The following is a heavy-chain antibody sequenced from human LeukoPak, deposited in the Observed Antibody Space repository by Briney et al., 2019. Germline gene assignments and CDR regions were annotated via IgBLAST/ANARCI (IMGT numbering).Heavy chain of an antibody. J-gene: IGHJ5*02. CDR3: AKKLELPGTDP. V-gene: IGHV3-30-3*02. Sequence: GGSLRLSCAASGFTFSSYAMHWVRQAPGKGLEWVAVISYDGSNKYYADSVKGRFTISRDNSKNTLYLQMNSLRAEDTAVYYCAKKLELPGTDPWGQGTLVTVSS. CDR1: GFTFSSYA. CDR2: ISYDGSNK. D-gene: IGHD1-7*01.